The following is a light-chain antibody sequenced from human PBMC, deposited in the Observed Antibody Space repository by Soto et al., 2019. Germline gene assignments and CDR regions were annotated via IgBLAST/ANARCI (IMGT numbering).Light chain of an antibody. CDR2: DAS. J-gene: IGKJ1*01. V-gene: IGKV3-11*01. CDR1: QSVSSY. Sequence: EIVLTQSPATLSLSPGERATLSCRASQSVSSYLAWYQQKLGQAPMLLIYDASNRATGIPARFSGSGSGTDFTLTISSLEPEDFAFYYCQQRNNWPWTFGQGTKVEIK. CDR3: QQRNNWPWT.